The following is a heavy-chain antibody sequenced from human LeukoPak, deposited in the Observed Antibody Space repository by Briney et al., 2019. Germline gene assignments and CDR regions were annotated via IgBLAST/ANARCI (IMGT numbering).Heavy chain of an antibody. CDR3: ARGGEYYYGSGSYYNNPGYDY. CDR2: INPNSGGT. Sequence: ASVKVSCKASGYTFTGYYMHWVRQAPGQGLEWMGWINPNSGGTNYAQKFQGRVTMTRDTSISTAYMELSRLRSDDTAAYYCARGGEYYYGSGSYYNNPGYDYWGQGTLVTVSS. V-gene: IGHV1-2*02. CDR1: GYTFTGYY. J-gene: IGHJ4*02. D-gene: IGHD3-10*01.